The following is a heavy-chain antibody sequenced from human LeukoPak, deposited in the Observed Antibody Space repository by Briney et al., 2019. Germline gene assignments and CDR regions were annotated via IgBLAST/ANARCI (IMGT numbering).Heavy chain of an antibody. D-gene: IGHD6-6*01. CDR2: ISDSGSDT. J-gene: IGHJ4*02. Sequence: PGGSVTLSCAASGFTFSSYGMSWVRQAPGKGLEWVSAISDSGSDTYYADSVKGRITISKDNSKNTLFLRMNSLRAEDTAVYYCAKRVPYSSSSVYFDSWGQGPLVTVSS. CDR3: AKRVPYSSSSVYFDS. CDR1: GFTFSSYG. V-gene: IGHV3-23*01.